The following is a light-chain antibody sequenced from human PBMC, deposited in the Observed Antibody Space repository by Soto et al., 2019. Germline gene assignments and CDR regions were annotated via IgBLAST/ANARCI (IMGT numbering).Light chain of an antibody. CDR1: QSVSSY. V-gene: IGKV3-11*01. CDR2: DAS. CDR3: QQRSNWPVT. J-gene: IGKJ1*01. Sequence: IVSADSPGSLTLSPGERATLSCRASQSVSSYLAWYQQKPGQAPRLLIYDASTRATGISARFSGSGSGTDFTLTISSLEPEDFAMYYCQQRSNWPVTFGQGTKVDIK.